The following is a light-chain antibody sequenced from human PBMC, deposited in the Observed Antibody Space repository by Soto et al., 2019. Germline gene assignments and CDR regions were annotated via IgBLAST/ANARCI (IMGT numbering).Light chain of an antibody. Sequence: EIVLTQSPATLSLSLGERATLSCRASQSVSTFLAWYQQKPGQAPRLLMYDASKRATGIPARFSGSGSGTDFTLSISGLEPEDFAVYYCQQRTNGFTFGGGTKVDIK. CDR3: QQRTNGFT. J-gene: IGKJ4*01. V-gene: IGKV3-11*01. CDR2: DAS. CDR1: QSVSTF.